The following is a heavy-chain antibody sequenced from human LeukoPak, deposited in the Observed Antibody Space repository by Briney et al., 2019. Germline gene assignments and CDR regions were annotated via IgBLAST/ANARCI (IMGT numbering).Heavy chain of an antibody. J-gene: IGHJ2*01. CDR3: ARDHCSSTSCYTRYWYFDL. V-gene: IGHV1-69*13. CDR1: GGTFSSYA. D-gene: IGHD2-2*02. Sequence: GASVKVSCKASGGTFSSYAISWVRQAPGQGLEWMGGIIHIFGTANYAQKFQGRVTITADESTSTAYMELSSLRSEDTAVYYCARDHCSSTSCYTRYWYFDLWGRGTLVTVSS. CDR2: IIHIFGTA.